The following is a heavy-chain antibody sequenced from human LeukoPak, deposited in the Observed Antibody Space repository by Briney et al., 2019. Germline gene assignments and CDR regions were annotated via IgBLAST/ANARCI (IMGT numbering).Heavy chain of an antibody. D-gene: IGHD3-16*01. CDR2: INHSGST. J-gene: IGHJ6*01. CDR1: GGSFSGYY. CDR3: AIGGGYYYYGMDV. Sequence: PSETLSLTCAVYGGSFSGYYWSWIRQPPGKGLEWIGEINHSGSTNYNPSPKSRVTISVDTSKNQFSLKLSSVTAADTAVYYCAIGGGYYYYGMDVWGQGTTVTVSS. V-gene: IGHV4-34*01.